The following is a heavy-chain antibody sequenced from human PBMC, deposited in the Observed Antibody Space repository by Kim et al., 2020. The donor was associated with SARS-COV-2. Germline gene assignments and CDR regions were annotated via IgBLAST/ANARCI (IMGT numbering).Heavy chain of an antibody. J-gene: IGHJ5*02. Sequence: GESLKISCKGSGYSFTSYWIGWVRQMPGKGLEWMGTIYPGDSDTRYSPSFQGQVTISADKSISTAYLQWSSLKASDTAMYYCARRPDYGGNSGWFDPWGQGTLVTVSS. CDR1: GYSFTSYW. CDR2: IYPGDSDT. V-gene: IGHV5-51*01. D-gene: IGHD4-17*01. CDR3: ARRPDYGGNSGWFDP.